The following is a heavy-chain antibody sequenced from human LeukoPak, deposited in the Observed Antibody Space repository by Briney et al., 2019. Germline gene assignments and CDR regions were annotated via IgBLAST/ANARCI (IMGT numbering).Heavy chain of an antibody. CDR3: ATYCSSTSCRMKYFQH. D-gene: IGHD2-2*01. V-gene: IGHV3-23*01. CDR2: IRGSGGST. Sequence: PGGSLRLSCAASGFTFSSYAMSWVRQAPGKRLEWVSAIRGSGGSTHYADSVKGRFTISRDNSKNTLYLQMSSLRAEDTAVYYCATYCSSTSCRMKYFQHWGQGTLVTVSS. J-gene: IGHJ1*01. CDR1: GFTFSSYA.